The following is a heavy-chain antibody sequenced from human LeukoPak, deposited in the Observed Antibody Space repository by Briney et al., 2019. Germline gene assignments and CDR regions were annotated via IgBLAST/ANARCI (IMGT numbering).Heavy chain of an antibody. Sequence: SQTLSLTCAISGDSVSSNSAAWNWIRQSPSRGLEWLGRTYYRSKWYNDYAVSVKSRITINPDTSKNQFSLQLNSVPPEDTAVYYCARDLGGSGSYIFYYYYYMDVWGKGTTVTISS. CDR2: TYYRSKWYN. J-gene: IGHJ6*03. D-gene: IGHD3-10*01. CDR3: ARDLGGSGSYIFYYYYYMDV. V-gene: IGHV6-1*01. CDR1: GDSVSSNSAA.